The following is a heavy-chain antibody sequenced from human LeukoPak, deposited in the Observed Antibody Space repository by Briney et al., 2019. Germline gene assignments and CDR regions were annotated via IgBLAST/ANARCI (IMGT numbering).Heavy chain of an antibody. CDR3: ARDQYDTWSRRGNFDS. Sequence: GGSLRLSCVASGFTFGKYWMSWVRQAPGKGLEWVANIKLDGSEKNYVDSVKGRFTIPRDNTKNSLYLQMNSLRAEDTAVFYCARDQYDTWSRRGNFDSWGQGTLVIVSS. J-gene: IGHJ4*02. D-gene: IGHD3-3*01. CDR1: GFTFGKYW. CDR2: IKLDGSEK. V-gene: IGHV3-7*03.